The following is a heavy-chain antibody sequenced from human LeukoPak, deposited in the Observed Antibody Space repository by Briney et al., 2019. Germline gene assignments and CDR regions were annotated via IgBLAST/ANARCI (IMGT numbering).Heavy chain of an antibody. CDR2: IIVSCTT. J-gene: IGHJ4*02. D-gene: IGHD6-25*01. CDR1: GFTFSSFS. V-gene: IGHV3-23*01. CDR3: AKGSVGNADFAS. Sequence: GGSLSLSCAASGFTFSSFSMTWVRQAPGKGLEWVSSIIVSCTTYYADSVKGRFTISRDSFRGTLFLQMDSLRVEDTAVYFCAKGSVGNADFASWGQGALVTVSS.